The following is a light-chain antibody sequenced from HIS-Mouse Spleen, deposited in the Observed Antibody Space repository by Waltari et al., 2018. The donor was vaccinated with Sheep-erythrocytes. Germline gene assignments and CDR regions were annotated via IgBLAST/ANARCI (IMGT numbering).Light chain of an antibody. V-gene: IGKV2-28*01. J-gene: IGKJ4*01. CDR1: QSLLHSNGYNY. CDR2: LGS. Sequence: DSVMTQSPLSLPVTPGQPASISCTSSQSLLHSNGYNYLDWYLQKPGQSPQLLIYLGSNRASGVPDRFSGSGSGKDFTLKISRVEAEDVGVYYCMQALQTPRLTFGGGTKVEIK. CDR3: MQALQTPRLT.